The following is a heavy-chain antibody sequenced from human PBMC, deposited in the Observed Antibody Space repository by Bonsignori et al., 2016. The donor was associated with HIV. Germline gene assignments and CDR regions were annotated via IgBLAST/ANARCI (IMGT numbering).Heavy chain of an antibody. D-gene: IGHD3-9*01. CDR3: AKTEYFDWLSPFDY. CDR2: IYSGGSST. J-gene: IGHJ4*02. V-gene: IGHV3-23*03. Sequence: WIRQPPGKGLEWVSVIYSGGSSTYYADSVKGRFTISRDNSKNTLYLQMNSLRAEDTAVYYCAKTEYFDWLSPFDYWGQGTLVTVSS.